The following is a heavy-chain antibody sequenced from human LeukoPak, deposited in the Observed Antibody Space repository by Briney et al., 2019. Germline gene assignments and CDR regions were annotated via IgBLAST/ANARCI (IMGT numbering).Heavy chain of an antibody. V-gene: IGHV3-11*01. Sequence: LSLTCAVYGGSFSGYYWSWIRQAPGKGLEWVSYISSSGSTIYYADSVKGRFTISRDNAKNSLYLQMNSLRAEDTAVYYCARSPMGTLNWFDPWGQGTLVTVSS. D-gene: IGHD3-10*01. CDR3: ARSPMGTLNWFDP. J-gene: IGHJ5*02. CDR2: ISSSGSTI. CDR1: GGSFSGYY.